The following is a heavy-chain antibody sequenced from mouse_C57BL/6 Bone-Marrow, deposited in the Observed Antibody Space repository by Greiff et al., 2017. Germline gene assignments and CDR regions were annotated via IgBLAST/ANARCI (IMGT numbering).Heavy chain of an antibody. J-gene: IGHJ4*01. V-gene: IGHV5-16*01. D-gene: IGHD1-1*01. CDR1: GFTFSDYY. CDR3: ARVRYYGSRDYYAMDY. CDR2: INYDGSST. Sequence: EVKVEESEGGLVQPGSSMKLSCTASGFTFSDYYMAWVRQVPEKGLEWVANINYDGSSTYYLDSLKSRFIISRDNAKNMLYLQMSSLKSEDTATYYCARVRYYGSRDYYAMDYWGQGTSVTVSS.